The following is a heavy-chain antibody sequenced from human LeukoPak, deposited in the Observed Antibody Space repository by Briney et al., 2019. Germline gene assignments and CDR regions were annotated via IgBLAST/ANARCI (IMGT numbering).Heavy chain of an antibody. V-gene: IGHV3-23*01. Sequence: RSGGSLRLSCAASGFTFSTYAMSWVRQAPGKGLEWVSAISGSGGSTYYADSVKGRFTISRDNSKNTLYLQMNSLRAEDTAVYYCAKDRYDILTGYYPWYFDYWGQGTLVTVSS. CDR3: AKDRYDILTGYYPWYFDY. CDR2: ISGSGGST. J-gene: IGHJ4*02. CDR1: GFTFSTYA. D-gene: IGHD3-9*01.